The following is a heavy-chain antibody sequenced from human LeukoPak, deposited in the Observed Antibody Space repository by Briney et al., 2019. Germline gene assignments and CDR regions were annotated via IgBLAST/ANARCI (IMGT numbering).Heavy chain of an antibody. CDR2: ISSDGSRP. D-gene: IGHD6-19*01. CDR3: AKSRVAVAAPRNWFDP. V-gene: IGHV3-74*01. CDR1: GFTFSSHW. Sequence: QPGGSLRLSCAASGFTFSSHWMHWVRQAPGKGLVWVSGISSDGSRPRYADSVNGRFTISRDNSNNTLYLQMNSLRVEDTAVYYCAKSRVAVAAPRNWFDPWGQGTLVTVSS. J-gene: IGHJ5*02.